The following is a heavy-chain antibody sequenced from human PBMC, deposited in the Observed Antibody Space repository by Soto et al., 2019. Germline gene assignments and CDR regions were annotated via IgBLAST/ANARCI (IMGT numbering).Heavy chain of an antibody. CDR3: ARRSAVTTSHSLDI. CDR2: IRSTDSSI. CDR1: GFTFSDYS. Sequence: QEQLVESGGGLVKPGGSLRLSCAASGFTFSDYSMSWIRQAPGKGLEWISYIRSTDSSIFYADSVKGRFTISRDNARSSLYLQMVSLRAEDTAVYYFARRSAVTTSHSLDIWGQGTMVTASS. D-gene: IGHD1-1*01. V-gene: IGHV3-11*01. J-gene: IGHJ3*02.